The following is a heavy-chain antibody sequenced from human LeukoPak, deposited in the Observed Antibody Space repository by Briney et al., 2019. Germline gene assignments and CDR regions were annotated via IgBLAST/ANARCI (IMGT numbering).Heavy chain of an antibody. J-gene: IGHJ4*02. Sequence: ASVKVPCKASGYTFTGYYTHWVRQAPGQGLEWMGRMNPDSGDTNYAQKFTGRVAMTRDTSISTAYMELSSLRSDDTAVYYCARGAAVGQTRDYWGQGTLVTVSS. CDR1: GYTFTGYY. D-gene: IGHD6-13*01. V-gene: IGHV1-2*06. CDR3: ARGAAVGQTRDY. CDR2: MNPDSGDT.